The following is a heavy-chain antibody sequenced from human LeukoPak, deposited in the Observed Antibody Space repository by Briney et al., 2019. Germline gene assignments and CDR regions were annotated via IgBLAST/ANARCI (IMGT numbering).Heavy chain of an antibody. J-gene: IGHJ6*04. Sequence: AASVKVSCKASGGTFSSYAISWVRQAPGQGLEWMGGIIPIFGTANYAQKFQGSVTITADESTSTAYMELSSLRSEDTAVYYCAGAVAGNYYYYGMDVWGKGTTVTVSS. CDR2: IIPIFGTA. D-gene: IGHD6-19*01. CDR1: GGTFSSYA. V-gene: IGHV1-69*13. CDR3: AGAVAGNYYYYGMDV.